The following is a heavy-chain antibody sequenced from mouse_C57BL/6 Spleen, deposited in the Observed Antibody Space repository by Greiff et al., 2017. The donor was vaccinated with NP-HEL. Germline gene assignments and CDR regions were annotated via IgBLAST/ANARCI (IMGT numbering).Heavy chain of an antibody. CDR2: ISSGSSTI. J-gene: IGHJ4*01. CDR1: GFTFSDYG. CDR3: ARTGDYYGPYYYAMDY. V-gene: IGHV5-17*01. Sequence: EVMLVESGGGLVKPGGSLKLSCAASGFTFSDYGMHWVRQAPEKGLEWVAYISSGSSTIYYADTVKGRFTISRDNAKNTLFLQMTSLRSEDTAMYYCARTGDYYGPYYYAMDYWGQGTSVTVSS. D-gene: IGHD1-1*01.